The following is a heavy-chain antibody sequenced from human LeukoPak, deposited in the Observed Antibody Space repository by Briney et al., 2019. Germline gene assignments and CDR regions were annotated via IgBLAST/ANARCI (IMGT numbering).Heavy chain of an antibody. V-gene: IGHV4-4*07. D-gene: IGHD3-10*01. Sequence: SETLSLTCTVSGVSTSSGYWSWIRQPAGKGLEWLGRVSTSLTTYYNPSLKGRVTMSLDTSENQFSLKLSSVTAADTAVYFCARGYGAGSYSAWGQGTLVTVSS. CDR1: GVSTSSGY. CDR2: VSTSLTT. CDR3: ARGYGAGSYSA. J-gene: IGHJ5*02.